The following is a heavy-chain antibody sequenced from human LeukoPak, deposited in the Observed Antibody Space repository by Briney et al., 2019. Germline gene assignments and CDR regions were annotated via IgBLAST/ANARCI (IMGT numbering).Heavy chain of an antibody. D-gene: IGHD2-21*01. CDR3: VASHGIREDAFDI. CDR2: INWNGGST. Sequence: GGSLRLSCAASGFIFDDYGMSWVRQAPGKGLEWVSAINWNGGSTGYADFVKGRFTISRDNAKNSLYLQMNSLRAEDTALYYCVASHGIREDAFDIWGQGTMVTVSS. V-gene: IGHV3-20*04. J-gene: IGHJ3*02. CDR1: GFIFDDYG.